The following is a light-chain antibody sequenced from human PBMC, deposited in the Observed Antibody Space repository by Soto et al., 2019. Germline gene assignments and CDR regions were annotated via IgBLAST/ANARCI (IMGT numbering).Light chain of an antibody. Sequence: DIVLTQSPGTLSLSPGVRATLSCRASQSVSNSYLAWYQQNPGQAPRLLIYGASSRAAGIPDRFSGSGSGTDFTLTISRLEPEDFAVYYCQQYAKIPRFTFGPGTTVDI. CDR3: QQYAKIPRFT. CDR1: QSVSNSY. J-gene: IGKJ3*01. V-gene: IGKV3-20*01. CDR2: GAS.